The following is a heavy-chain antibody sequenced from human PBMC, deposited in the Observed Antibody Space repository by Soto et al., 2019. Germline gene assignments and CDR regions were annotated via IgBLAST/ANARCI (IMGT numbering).Heavy chain of an antibody. D-gene: IGHD5-18*01. Sequence: GGSLRLSCAASGFTFSSYWMSWVRQAPGKGLEWVANIKQDGSEKYYVDSVKGRFTISIDNAKNSLYLQMNCLRSEDTAVYYCARASDGYRVVWGQGTLVTVSS. J-gene: IGHJ4*02. CDR2: IKQDGSEK. CDR1: GFTFSSYW. CDR3: ARASDGYRVV. V-gene: IGHV3-7*02.